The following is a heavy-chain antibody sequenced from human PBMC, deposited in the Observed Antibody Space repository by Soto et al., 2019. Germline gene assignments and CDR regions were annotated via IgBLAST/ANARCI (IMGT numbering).Heavy chain of an antibody. Sequence: QPGGSLRLSCVASGLTVSRNYMAWVRQAPEMGPQWVSVLYAEGTTYYTESVKGRFTISRDTSKNTLFLQMDSLRAEDTAVYYCVRPRPSGENYGMDVWGQGTTVTVSS. CDR1: GLTVSRNY. CDR2: LYAEGTT. CDR3: VRPRPSGENYGMDV. D-gene: IGHD3-10*01. J-gene: IGHJ6*02. V-gene: IGHV3-53*01.